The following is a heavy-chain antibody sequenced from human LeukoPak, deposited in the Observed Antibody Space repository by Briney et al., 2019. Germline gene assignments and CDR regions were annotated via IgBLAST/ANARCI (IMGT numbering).Heavy chain of an antibody. CDR3: ARVGKDSNYAYYYYYGMDV. Sequence: SQTLSLTCTVSSASISSGGYYWSWIRQSAGEGLEWIGRVHASGSTNYNPSLKSRVTISVDTSKNQFSLKLSSVTAADTAVYYCARVGKDSNYAYYYYYGMDVWGQGTTVTVSS. V-gene: IGHV4-61*02. J-gene: IGHJ6*02. CDR1: SASISSGGYY. CDR2: VHASGST. D-gene: IGHD4-11*01.